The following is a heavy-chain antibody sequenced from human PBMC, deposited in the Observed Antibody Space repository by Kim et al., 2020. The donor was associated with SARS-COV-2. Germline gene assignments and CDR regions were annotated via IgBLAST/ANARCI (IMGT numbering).Heavy chain of an antibody. CDR3: ARHVFYCSSTSCSYDFDY. V-gene: IGHV5-10-1*01. Sequence: GESLKISCKGSGYSFTSYRISWVRQMPGKGLAGMWRIYPSDSYTNYSPSLQGHVTISADKSISTSYLQWSSLQASDTAMYYCARHVFYCSSTSCSYDFDYWSQGTLVTDSS. D-gene: IGHD2-2*01. CDR1: GYSFTSYR. J-gene: IGHJ4*02. CDR2: IYPSDSYT.